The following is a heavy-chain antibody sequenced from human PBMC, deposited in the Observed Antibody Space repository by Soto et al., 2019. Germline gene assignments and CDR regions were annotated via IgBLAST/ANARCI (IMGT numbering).Heavy chain of an antibody. CDR3: ARDLRNLGDYYFWCGAYQSPHYYLYGMDV. Sequence: SVEVSCKASGYTFTSYAMHWVRQDPGQRLEWMGWINAGNGNTKYSQKFQGRVTITRDTSASTAYMELSSLRSEDTAVYYCARDLRNLGDYYFWCGAYQSPHYYLYGMDVWRQGTTDTVTS. D-gene: IGHD3-3*01. V-gene: IGHV1-3*01. CDR1: GYTFTSYA. CDR2: INAGNGNT. J-gene: IGHJ6*02.